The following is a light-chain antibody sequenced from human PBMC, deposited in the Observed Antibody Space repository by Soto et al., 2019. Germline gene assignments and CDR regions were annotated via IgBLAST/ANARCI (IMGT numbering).Light chain of an antibody. CDR2: SAS. Sequence: DIQLTQSPSFLSASVRDRVTITCRASQGISNYLAWYQQKPGTAPKLLIYSASTLQSGVPSRLSGSGSGTEFTLTISSLQPEDFATYHCQQFNSYPFTFGGGTKVDIK. CDR1: QGISNY. J-gene: IGKJ4*01. CDR3: QQFNSYPFT. V-gene: IGKV1-9*01.